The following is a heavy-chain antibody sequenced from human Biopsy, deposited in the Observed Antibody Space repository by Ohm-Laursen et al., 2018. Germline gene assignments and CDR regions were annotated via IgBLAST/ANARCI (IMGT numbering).Heavy chain of an antibody. Sequence: SLRLSCAASGFAFNLYEMNWVRQAPGKGMEWISYIYGGGSPVSYADSVKGRFTISRDSAQNSLYLHMNSLSAEDTAVYYCARLNSGTYDASDPWGQGTMVIVSS. CDR2: IYGGGSPV. V-gene: IGHV3-48*03. D-gene: IGHD1-26*01. CDR3: ARLNSGTYDASDP. CDR1: GFAFNLYE. J-gene: IGHJ3*01.